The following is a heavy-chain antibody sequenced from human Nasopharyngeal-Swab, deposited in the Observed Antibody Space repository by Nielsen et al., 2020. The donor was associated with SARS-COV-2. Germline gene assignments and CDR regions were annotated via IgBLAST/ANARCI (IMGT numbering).Heavy chain of an antibody. CDR3: ARGVETIHH. CDR1: GFTFSSYG. Sequence: GGSLRLSCAASGFTFSSYGMHWVRQAPGKGLEWVAFIRYDGSNKYYADSVKGRFTISRDNAKKSLYLQMNSLRAEDTAVYYCARGVETIHHWGQGSLVTVSS. CDR2: IRYDGSNK. J-gene: IGHJ1*01. V-gene: IGHV3-30*02. D-gene: IGHD5-24*01.